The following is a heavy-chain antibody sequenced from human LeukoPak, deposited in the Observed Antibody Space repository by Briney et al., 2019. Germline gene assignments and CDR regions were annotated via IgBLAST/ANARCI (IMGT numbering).Heavy chain of an antibody. J-gene: IGHJ4*02. CDR1: GGSFSGYY. D-gene: IGHD1-26*01. Sequence: SETLSLTCAVYGGSFSGYYWSWIRQPPGKGLEWIGEINHSGSINYNPSLKSRVTISVDTSKNQFSLKLSSVTAADTAVYYCARGRDVGHFDYWGQGTLVTVSS. CDR3: ARGRDVGHFDY. V-gene: IGHV4-34*01. CDR2: INHSGSI.